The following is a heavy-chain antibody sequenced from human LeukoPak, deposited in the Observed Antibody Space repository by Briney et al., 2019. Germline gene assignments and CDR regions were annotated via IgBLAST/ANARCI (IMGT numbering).Heavy chain of an antibody. V-gene: IGHV3-53*01. Sequence: GGSLRLSCAASGFTVSSNYMSWVRQAPGKGLEWVSVIYSGGSTYYADSVKGRFTISRDNSKNTLYLQMNSLRAEDTAVYYCARSLPRYYYPDAFDIWGQGTMVTVSS. CDR3: ARSLPRYYYPDAFDI. CDR2: IYSGGST. D-gene: IGHD5-12*01. CDR1: GFTVSSNY. J-gene: IGHJ3*02.